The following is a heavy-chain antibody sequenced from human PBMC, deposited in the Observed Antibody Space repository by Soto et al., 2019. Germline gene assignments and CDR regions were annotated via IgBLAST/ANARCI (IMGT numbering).Heavy chain of an antibody. CDR1: GYTFTIYG. V-gene: IGHV1-18*01. CDR3: ARAPDYSNCDY. J-gene: IGHJ4*02. Sequence: ASLKVSCKASGYTFTIYGISFVRQAPGQGLEWMGWISAYNGNTNYAQKLQGRVTMTTDTSTSTDYMELRSLRSDDTAVYYCARAPDYSNCDYWGQGTLVTVSS. D-gene: IGHD4-4*01. CDR2: ISAYNGNT.